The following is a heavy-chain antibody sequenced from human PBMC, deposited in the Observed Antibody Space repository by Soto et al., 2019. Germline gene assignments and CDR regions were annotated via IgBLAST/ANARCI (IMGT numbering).Heavy chain of an antibody. CDR3: ATGYCCIDNCHFTH. CDR2: ISGTSETI. CDR1: GFNFHTYT. Sequence: DVQLVESGGGLVKPGGSLRLSCEASGFNFHTYTITWLRQAPGKGLEWVSNISGTSETIFYSDCLKGRFTISRENAKNSLYRHLNSLRDEETAVYYCATGYCCIDNCHFTHWGQVTLVAVSS. D-gene: IGHD3-9*01. J-gene: IGHJ4*02. V-gene: IGHV3-48*02.